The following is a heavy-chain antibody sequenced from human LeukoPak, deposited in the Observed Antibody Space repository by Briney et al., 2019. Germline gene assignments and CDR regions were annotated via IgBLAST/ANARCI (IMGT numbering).Heavy chain of an antibody. V-gene: IGHV4-59*01. CDR2: IYYRGNT. CDR3: AREPKIDWGYSSGSAFDY. J-gene: IGHJ4*02. Sequence: SETLSLTCTVSGGSISNYYWSWIRQPPGKGLEWIGYIYYRGNTKYNPSLKSRVTISVDPSKNQFSLKLSSVTAADTAVYYCAREPKIDWGYSSGSAFDYWGQGTLVTVSS. CDR1: GGSISNYY. D-gene: IGHD6-19*01.